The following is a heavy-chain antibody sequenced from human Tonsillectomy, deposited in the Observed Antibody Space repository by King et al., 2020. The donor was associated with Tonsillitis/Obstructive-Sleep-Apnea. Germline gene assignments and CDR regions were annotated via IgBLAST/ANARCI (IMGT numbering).Heavy chain of an antibody. Sequence: VQLQQWGAGLLKPSETLSLTCAVYGGSFSGYYWNWIRQPPGKGLEWIGEINHSGSTNYNPSLKSRVTISVDTSKNQFSLELRSVTAADTAVYYCARGRTITFGGVIVLDYWGHGTLVTVSS. CDR1: GGSFSGYY. CDR3: ARGRTITFGGVIVLDY. D-gene: IGHD3-16*02. J-gene: IGHJ4*01. V-gene: IGHV4-34*01. CDR2: INHSGST.